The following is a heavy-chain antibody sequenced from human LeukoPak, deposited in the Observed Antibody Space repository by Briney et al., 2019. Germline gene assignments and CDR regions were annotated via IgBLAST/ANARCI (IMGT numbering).Heavy chain of an antibody. Sequence: SETLSLTCTVSGGSISSYYWSWIRQPPGKGLEWIGYIYYSGSTNYNPSLESRVTISVDTSKNQFSLKLSSVTAADTAVYYCARGVPAVRSLSGAFDIWGQGTMVTVSS. D-gene: IGHD2-2*01. CDR1: GGSISSYY. V-gene: IGHV4-59*01. CDR3: ARGVPAVRSLSGAFDI. J-gene: IGHJ3*02. CDR2: IYYSGST.